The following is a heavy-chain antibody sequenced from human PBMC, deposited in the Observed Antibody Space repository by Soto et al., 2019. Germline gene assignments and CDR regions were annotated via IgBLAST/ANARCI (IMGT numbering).Heavy chain of an antibody. J-gene: IGHJ6*02. V-gene: IGHV1-2*04. CDR3: AKTCRNKSDGEGSYGMDV. Sequence: QVQLVQSGAEVKEPGASVRVSCRASGYTFSGYYIHWVRQAPGQGLEWMGWISPKSGGTSYAQKFQGWVTMTRDTSISTANNELSRLTSADTAVYYGAKTCRNKSDGEGSYGMDVWGQGTTVTVSS. CDR1: GYTFSGYY. CDR2: ISPKSGGT.